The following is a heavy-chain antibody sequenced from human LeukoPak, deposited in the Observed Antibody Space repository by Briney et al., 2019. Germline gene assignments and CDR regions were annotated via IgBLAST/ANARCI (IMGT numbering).Heavy chain of an antibody. D-gene: IGHD3-22*01. CDR2: IYSSGST. Sequence: SETLSLTCTVSGGSISEYHWSWIRQSPGKGLEWIGYIYSSGSTNYNPSLKSRVTISVDTSKNQFSLKLTSVTAADTAVYYCATLGEYYDSSGYYYNWGQGTLVTVSS. CDR1: GGSISEYH. CDR3: ATLGEYYDSSGYYYN. J-gene: IGHJ4*02. V-gene: IGHV4-59*12.